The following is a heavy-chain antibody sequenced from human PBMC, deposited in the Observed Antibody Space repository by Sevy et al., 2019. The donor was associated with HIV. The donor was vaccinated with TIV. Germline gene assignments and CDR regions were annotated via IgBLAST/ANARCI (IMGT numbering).Heavy chain of an antibody. Sequence: GGSLRLSCAASGFAFSSSWMTWVRQAPGKGLEWVTNIKQDGSEKYYVDFLKGRFTISRDNAKNSLYLQMNSLRAEDTAVYYCARLCTGFIYYYYYGMDVWGQWTTVTVSS. D-gene: IGHD2-2*01. V-gene: IGHV3-7*01. CDR1: GFAFSSSW. J-gene: IGHJ6*02. CDR3: ARLCTGFIYYYYYGMDV. CDR2: IKQDGSEK.